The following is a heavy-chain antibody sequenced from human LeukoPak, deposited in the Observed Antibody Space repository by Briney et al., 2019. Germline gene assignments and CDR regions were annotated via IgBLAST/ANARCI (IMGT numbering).Heavy chain of an antibody. D-gene: IGHD3-10*01. CDR3: ARTTMVRGTYYMDV. J-gene: IGHJ6*03. Sequence: TSETLSLTCTVPGGSISSYYWSWIRQPPGKGLEWIGYIYYSGYTNYNPSLKSRVTISVDTSKNQFSLKLSSVTAADTAVYYCARTTMVRGTYYMDVWGKGTTVTISS. CDR1: GGSISSYY. CDR2: IYYSGYT. V-gene: IGHV4-59*01.